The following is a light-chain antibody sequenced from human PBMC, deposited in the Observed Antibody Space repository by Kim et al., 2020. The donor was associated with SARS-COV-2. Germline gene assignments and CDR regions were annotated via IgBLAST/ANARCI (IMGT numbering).Light chain of an antibody. CDR3: ASWDDTLSGWV. CDR1: SSSSGSNS. CDR2: NIN. V-gene: IGLV1-44*01. Sequence: GQRVTISCSGSSSSSGSNSVNWYQQVPGTAPKVLIYNINQRPSGVPDRFSASKSGTSASLAISGLQSEDEADYYCASWDDTLSGWVFGGGTQLTVL. J-gene: IGLJ3*02.